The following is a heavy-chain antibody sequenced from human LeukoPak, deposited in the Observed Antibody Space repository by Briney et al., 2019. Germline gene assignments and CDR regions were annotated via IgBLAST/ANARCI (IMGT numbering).Heavy chain of an antibody. CDR3: AHTGYDFWSGPFDY. V-gene: IGHV2-5*02. Sequence: ESGPTLVNPTQTLTLTCTFSGFSLSTSGVGVGWIRQPPGRALEWLALIYWDDDKRYSPSLKSRLTITKDTSKNQVVLTMTNMDPVDTATYYCAHTGYDFWSGPFDYWGQGTLVTVSS. J-gene: IGHJ4*02. CDR1: GFSLSTSGVG. CDR2: IYWDDDK. D-gene: IGHD3-3*01.